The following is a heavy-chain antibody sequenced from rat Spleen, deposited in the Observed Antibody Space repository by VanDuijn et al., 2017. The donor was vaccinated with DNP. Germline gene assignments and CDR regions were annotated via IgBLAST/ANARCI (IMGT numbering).Heavy chain of an antibody. D-gene: IGHD1-6*01. CDR2: ISSGGST. CDR3: ARSDYGYNRNWFAY. J-gene: IGHJ3*01. V-gene: IGHV2S12*01. Sequence: QVQLKESGPGLVQPSQTLSLTCTVSGFSLTSYGVSWVRQPPGKGLEWIAAISSGGSTYYNSALKSRLSISRDTSKSQVFLTMNSLQTEDTAMYFCARSDYGYNRNWFAYWGQGTLVTVSS. CDR1: GFSLTSYG.